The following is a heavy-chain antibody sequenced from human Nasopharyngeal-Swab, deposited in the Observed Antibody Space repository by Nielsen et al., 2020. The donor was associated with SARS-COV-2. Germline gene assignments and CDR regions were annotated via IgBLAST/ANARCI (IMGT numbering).Heavy chain of an antibody. CDR2: INAGNSNA. V-gene: IGHV1-3*01. D-gene: IGHD2-15*01. Sequence: ASVKVSCKASGFTFTSYALHWVRQAPGQRLEWMGWINAGNSNANYSQKFQDRVTITRDTSASTAYMELTSLRSEDTAVYYCARAALYCSGSNCSSNYYYHMDVWGKGTAVTVSS. J-gene: IGHJ6*03. CDR3: ARAALYCSGSNCSSNYYYHMDV. CDR1: GFTFTSYA.